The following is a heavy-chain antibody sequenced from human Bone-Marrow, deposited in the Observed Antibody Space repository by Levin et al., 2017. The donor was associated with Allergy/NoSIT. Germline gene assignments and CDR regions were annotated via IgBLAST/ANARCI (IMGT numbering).Heavy chain of an antibody. CDR1: GFTFRSYG. Sequence: AGGSLRLSCTASGFTFRSYGMHWVRQPPGKGLEWVSFISYDGKNKMYADSVNGRYTVSRDTPQNTLYLEINNLRPADTAMFFCANGDHYSWENSGGFDHWVQGALVTVSA. CDR2: ISYDGKNK. J-gene: IGHJ4*02. D-gene: IGHD3-10*01. V-gene: IGHV3-30*18. CDR3: ANGDHYSWENSGGFDH.